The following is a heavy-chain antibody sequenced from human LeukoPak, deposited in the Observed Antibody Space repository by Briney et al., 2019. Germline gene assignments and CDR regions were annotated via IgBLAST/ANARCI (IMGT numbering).Heavy chain of an antibody. V-gene: IGHV3-7*04. CDR3: ARGEYYYDGGY. Sequence: GGSLRLSCAASGFTFSSYGMHWVRQAPGKGLEWVANIKQDGSEKYYVDSVKGRFTISRDNAKNSLFLQMNSLRAEETAVYYCARGEYYYDGGYWGEGTLVTVSS. CDR1: GFTFSSYG. CDR2: IKQDGSEK. D-gene: IGHD3-22*01. J-gene: IGHJ4*02.